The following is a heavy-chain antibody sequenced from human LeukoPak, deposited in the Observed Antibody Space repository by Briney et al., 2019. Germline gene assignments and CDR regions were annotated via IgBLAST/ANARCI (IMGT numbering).Heavy chain of an antibody. CDR2: ISGSGGST. CDR1: GFTFSSYA. J-gene: IGHJ4*02. D-gene: IGHD3-10*01. Sequence: PGGSLRLSCAASGFTFSSYAMSWVRQAPGKGLEWVSAISGSGGSTYYADSVKGRFTISRDNSKNTLYLQMNSLRAEDTAVYYCAKNPTREYGRGSNYFDYWGQGTLVTVSS. V-gene: IGHV3-23*01. CDR3: AKNPTREYGRGSNYFDY.